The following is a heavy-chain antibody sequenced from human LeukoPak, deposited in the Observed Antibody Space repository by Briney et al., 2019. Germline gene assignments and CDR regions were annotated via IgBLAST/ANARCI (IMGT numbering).Heavy chain of an antibody. CDR3: ARNLLSWVNGMDV. D-gene: IGHD2/OR15-2a*01. CDR1: GFTFSSYS. Sequence: GGSLRLSCAASGFTFSSYSMNWVRQAPGKGLEWLSYIGSSGSPIYYADSVKGRFTISRDNAKNSLYLQMNSLRDEDTAVYYCARNLLSWVNGMDVWGQGTTVTVSS. V-gene: IGHV3-48*02. J-gene: IGHJ6*02. CDR2: IGSSGSPI.